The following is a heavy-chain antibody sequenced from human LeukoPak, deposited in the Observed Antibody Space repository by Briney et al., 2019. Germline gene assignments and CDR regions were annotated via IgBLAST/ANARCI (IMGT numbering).Heavy chain of an antibody. CDR3: ARDKAYYYDSSGYGGAFDI. CDR2: INPNSGGT. J-gene: IGHJ3*02. Sequence: ASVKVSCKASGYTFTGYYMHWVRQAPGPGLGWMGWINPNSGGTNYAQKFQGRVTMTRDTSISTAYMELSRLRSDDTAVYYCARDKAYYYDSSGYGGAFDIWGQGTMVTVSS. D-gene: IGHD3-22*01. V-gene: IGHV1-2*02. CDR1: GYTFTGYY.